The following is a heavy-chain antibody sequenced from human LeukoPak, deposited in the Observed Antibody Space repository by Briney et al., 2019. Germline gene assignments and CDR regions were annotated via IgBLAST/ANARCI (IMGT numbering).Heavy chain of an antibody. Sequence: GGSLRLSCVVSGFTFSSYAMSGVPQAPGKGLEWVSSISASGGNTYYADSVQGRFTISRDNSKNTLYLQMNSLRAEDTVVFYCAKGDRSGSYSYFDYWGQGTLVTVSS. CDR2: ISASGGNT. V-gene: IGHV3-23*01. CDR3: AKGDRSGSYSYFDY. D-gene: IGHD3-10*01. CDR1: GFTFSSYA. J-gene: IGHJ4*02.